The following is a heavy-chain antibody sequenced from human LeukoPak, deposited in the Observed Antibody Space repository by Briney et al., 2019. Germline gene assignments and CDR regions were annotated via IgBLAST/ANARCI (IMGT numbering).Heavy chain of an antibody. CDR3: ARAYYYGSGSPSNEGYYYGMDV. D-gene: IGHD3-10*01. J-gene: IGHJ6*02. CDR1: GFTFSSYS. Sequence: GGSLRLSCAASGFTFSSYSMNWVRQAPGKGLEWVSSISSSSSYIYYADSVKGRFTISRDNAKNSQYLQMNSLRAEDTAVYYCARAYYYGSGSPSNEGYYYGMDVWGQGTTVTVSS. CDR2: ISSSSSYI. V-gene: IGHV3-21*01.